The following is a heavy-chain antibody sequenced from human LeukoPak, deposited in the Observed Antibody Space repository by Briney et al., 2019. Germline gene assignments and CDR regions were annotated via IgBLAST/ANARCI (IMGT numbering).Heavy chain of an antibody. J-gene: IGHJ6*04. D-gene: IGHD2-21*02. CDR2: IYTSGST. V-gene: IGHV4-4*07. CDR1: GGSISSYY. Sequence: SETLSLTCTVSGGSISSYYWSWIRHPAGKVLEWIGRIYTSGSTNYNPSLKSRVTMSVDTSKNQFSLKLSSVTAADTAVYYCARDGGYCGGDCFVDVWGKGTTVTVSS. CDR3: ARDGGYCGGDCFVDV.